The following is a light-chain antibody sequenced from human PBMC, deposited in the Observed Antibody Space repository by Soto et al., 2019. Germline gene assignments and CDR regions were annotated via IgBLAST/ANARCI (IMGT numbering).Light chain of an antibody. CDR3: SSYAGSGLYV. V-gene: IGLV2-8*01. CDR1: SSDVGGYNY. J-gene: IGLJ1*01. CDR2: EVS. Sequence: QSALTQPPSASGSSGQSVTISCTGTSSDVGGYNYVSWYQQHPGKAPKLMIYEVSKRPSGVPDRFSGSKSGNTASLTVSGLQAEDEADYYCSSYAGSGLYVFGTGTKVTVL.